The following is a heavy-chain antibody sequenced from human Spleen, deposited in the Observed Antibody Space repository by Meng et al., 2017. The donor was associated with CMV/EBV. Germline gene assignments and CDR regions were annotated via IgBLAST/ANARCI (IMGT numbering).Heavy chain of an antibody. Sequence: SVKVSCKASGGIFSSYPMSWVRQAPGQGLEWMGGIIPMVGAAKYAQKFQGRVTITADKSTSTAYMELSSLRSEDTAVYYCAREPYNWNDAESYYFDYWGQGTLVTVSS. J-gene: IGHJ4*02. CDR3: AREPYNWNDAESYYFDY. D-gene: IGHD1-1*01. CDR2: IIPMVGAA. CDR1: GGIFSSYP. V-gene: IGHV1-69*06.